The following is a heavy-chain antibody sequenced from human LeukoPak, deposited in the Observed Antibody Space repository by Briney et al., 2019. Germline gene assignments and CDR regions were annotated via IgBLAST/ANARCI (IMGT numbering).Heavy chain of an antibody. J-gene: IGHJ4*02. CDR2: TNQDGRAK. V-gene: IGHV3-7*04. Sequence: GGSLRLSCTASGLTISNYWMNWVRQAPGKGLEWVANTNQDGRAKYYVDSVKGRFTISRDNAKNSVYLQMNGLRVEDTAVYYCSGSSGYWGQGTLVTVSS. CDR3: SGSSGY. CDR1: GLTISNYW.